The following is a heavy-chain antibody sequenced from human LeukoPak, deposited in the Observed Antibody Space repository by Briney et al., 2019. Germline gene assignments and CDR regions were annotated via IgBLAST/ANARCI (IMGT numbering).Heavy chain of an antibody. CDR3: ARLSTVTTSFDY. Sequence: SETLSLTCTVSGYSISTGYYWDWIRQPPGKGLEWIGTFYHGGSTYYNPSLKSRVTISVDTSKNQFSLNLTSVTAADTAVYYCARLSTVTTSFDYWGQGTLVTVSS. J-gene: IGHJ4*02. CDR2: FYHGGST. V-gene: IGHV4-38-2*02. D-gene: IGHD4-17*01. CDR1: GYSISTGYY.